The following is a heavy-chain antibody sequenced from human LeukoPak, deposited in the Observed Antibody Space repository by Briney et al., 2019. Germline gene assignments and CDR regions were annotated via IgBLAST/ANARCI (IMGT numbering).Heavy chain of an antibody. CDR3: ARLTSSWSFDY. CDR1: GYTFTSYG. D-gene: IGHD6-13*01. J-gene: IGHJ4*02. CDR2: ISPDGSDT. V-gene: IGHV5-51*01. Sequence: KVSCKASGYTFTSYGISWVRQMPGKGLEWMGIISPDGSDTRYSPSFQGQVTISADKSITTAYLQWSSLKASDTAMYYCARLTSSWSFDYWGQGTLVTVSS.